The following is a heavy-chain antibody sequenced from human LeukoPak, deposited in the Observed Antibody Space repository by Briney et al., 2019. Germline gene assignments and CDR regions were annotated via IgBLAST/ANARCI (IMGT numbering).Heavy chain of an antibody. D-gene: IGHD3-3*01. J-gene: IGHJ4*02. Sequence: PGGSLRLSCAASGFTFSDYYMSWIRQAPGKGLEWVSYISSSGSTIYYADSVKGRFTISRDNAKNTLYLQMNSLRAEDTAVYYCAKDLTYYDFWSGLDYWGQGTLVTVSS. CDR1: GFTFSDYY. CDR2: ISSSGSTI. V-gene: IGHV3-11*01. CDR3: AKDLTYYDFWSGLDY.